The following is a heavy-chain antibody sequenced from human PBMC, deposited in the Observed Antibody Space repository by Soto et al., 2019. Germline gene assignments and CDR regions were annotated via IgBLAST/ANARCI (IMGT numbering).Heavy chain of an antibody. CDR2: RNPNSGNT. Sequence: QVQLVQSGAEVKKPGASVKVSCKASGYTFTSYDINWVRQATGKGLEWRGWRNPNSGNTGYAQKFQGRVTMTRNTSISTAYMELSSLRSEDTAVYYCARGSDCSSTSCYGDYYYYMDVWGKGTTVTVSS. CDR1: GYTFTSYD. V-gene: IGHV1-8*01. J-gene: IGHJ6*03. D-gene: IGHD2-2*01. CDR3: ARGSDCSSTSCYGDYYYYMDV.